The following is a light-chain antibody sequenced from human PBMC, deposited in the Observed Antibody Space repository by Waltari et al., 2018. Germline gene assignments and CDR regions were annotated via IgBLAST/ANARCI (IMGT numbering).Light chain of an antibody. J-gene: IGLJ3*02. Sequence: HSALTQPASVAGSPGQSHTISCTGTRSDVGVYTHVPCYQHHPCKPPKHMIYEFSNRPSGVSNRFSGSKSGNTASLTISGLQAEEEAPYYCSSYTSSISWVFGGGTKLTVL. CDR1: RSDVGVYTH. CDR3: SSYTSSISWV. CDR2: EFS. V-gene: IGLV2-14*01.